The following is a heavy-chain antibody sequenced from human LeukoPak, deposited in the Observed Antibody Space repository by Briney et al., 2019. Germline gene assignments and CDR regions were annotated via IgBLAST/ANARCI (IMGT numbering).Heavy chain of an antibody. CDR3: ARDEGTVLPYYFDY. Sequence: GGSLRLSCAASGFTFSSYGMHWVRQAPGKGLEWVAVIWYDGSNKYYADSVKGRFTISRDNSKNTLYLQMNSLRAEDTAVYYCARDEGTVLPYYFDYWGQGTLVTVSS. D-gene: IGHD1-1*01. V-gene: IGHV3-33*08. CDR2: IWYDGSNK. CDR1: GFTFSSYG. J-gene: IGHJ4*02.